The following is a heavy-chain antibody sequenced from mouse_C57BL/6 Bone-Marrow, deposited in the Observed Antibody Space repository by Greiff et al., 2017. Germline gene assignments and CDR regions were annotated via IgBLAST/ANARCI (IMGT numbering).Heavy chain of an antibody. CDR1: GYTFTDYY. CDR2: FYPGSGNT. V-gene: IGHV1-76*01. J-gene: IGHJ2*01. Sequence: VQLQQSGAELVRPGASVKLSCKASGYTFTDYYINWVKQRPGQGLEWIARFYPGSGNTYYNEKFKGKATLTAEKSSSTAYMQLSSLTSADSAGDFWARLRAYSNYFDYWGQGTTLTVSS. CDR3: ARLRAYSNYFDY. D-gene: IGHD2-5*01.